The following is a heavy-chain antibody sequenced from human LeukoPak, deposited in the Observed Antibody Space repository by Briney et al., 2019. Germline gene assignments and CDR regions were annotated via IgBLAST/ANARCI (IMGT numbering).Heavy chain of an antibody. CDR2: ISGSGDST. J-gene: IGHJ2*01. Sequence: GGSLRLSCTASGFTFNNYAMSWVRQAPGKGLDWVSSISGSGDSTYYADSVKGRFTISRDNSKSTLCLQMNTLRAEDAAVYYCASSGYCSGGTCYLRYWYFDLWGRGTLVTVSS. CDR3: ASSGYCSGGTCYLRYWYFDL. CDR1: GFTFNNYA. V-gene: IGHV3-23*01. D-gene: IGHD2-15*01.